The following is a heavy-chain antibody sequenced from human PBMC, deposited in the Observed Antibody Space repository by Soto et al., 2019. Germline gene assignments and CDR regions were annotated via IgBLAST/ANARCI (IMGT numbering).Heavy chain of an antibody. J-gene: IGHJ4*02. CDR3: ARVSVSGTAELGFDY. Sequence: QVQLMESGGGMVQPGKSLRLSCAASGFTFWSFGIHWVRQAPGKGMEWVAAIWADGGKEYYTGSVKGRFTISRDNSRNTVYLQMNSLRAEDTAVYYCARVSVSGTAELGFDYWGQGTLVIVSA. V-gene: IGHV3-33*01. D-gene: IGHD3-10*01. CDR1: GFTFWSFG. CDR2: IWADGGKE.